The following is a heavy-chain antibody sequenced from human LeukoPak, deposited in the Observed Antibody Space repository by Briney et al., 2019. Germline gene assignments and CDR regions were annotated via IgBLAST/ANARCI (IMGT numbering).Heavy chain of an antibody. V-gene: IGHV3-23*01. CDR1: GFTFSSYA. J-gene: IGHJ6*02. Sequence: GGSLRLSCAASGFTFSSYAMSWVRQAPGKGLEWVSAVSSSGSSTNYADSVKGRFTISRDTSKNTLYLQMNSLRAEDTAVYYCAMSSGWFYYSAMGVWGQGTTVTVSS. CDR3: AMSSGWFYYSAMGV. CDR2: VSSSGSST. D-gene: IGHD6-19*01.